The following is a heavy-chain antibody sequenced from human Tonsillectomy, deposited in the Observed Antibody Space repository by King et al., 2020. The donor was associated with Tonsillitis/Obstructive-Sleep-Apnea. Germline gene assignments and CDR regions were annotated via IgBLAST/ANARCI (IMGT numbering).Heavy chain of an antibody. CDR3: AKELPSCCYFDS. CDR2: ISGSGGST. V-gene: IGHV3-23*04. D-gene: IGHD2-2*01. CDR1: GFTFSNYA. J-gene: IGHJ4*02. Sequence: QLVQSGGGLVQPGGSLRLSCAASGFTFSNYAMNWVRQAPGKGLEWVSVISGSGGSTYYGDSVKGRFTISRDNSKNTLYLQMNSLRAEDMAVYYCAKELPSCCYFDSWGQGTLVTVSS.